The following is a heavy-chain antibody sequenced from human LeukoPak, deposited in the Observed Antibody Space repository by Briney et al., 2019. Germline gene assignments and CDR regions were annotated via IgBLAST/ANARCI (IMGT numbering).Heavy chain of an antibody. Sequence: ASVKVSCKASGYTFTGYYMHWVRQAPGQGLEWMGWISPNSGGTNYAQKFQGRVTMTRDTSISTAYMELSRLRSDDTAVYYCARDLSSVNAFDIWGQGTMVTVSS. CDR3: ARDLSSVNAFDI. CDR1: GYTFTGYY. V-gene: IGHV1-2*02. CDR2: ISPNSGGT. D-gene: IGHD1-26*01. J-gene: IGHJ3*02.